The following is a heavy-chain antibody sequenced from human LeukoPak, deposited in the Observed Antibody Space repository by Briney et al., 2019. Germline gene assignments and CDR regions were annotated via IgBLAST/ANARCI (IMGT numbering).Heavy chain of an antibody. CDR2: IYSSGST. Sequence: SETLSLTCTVSGGSVSSGAYYWSWIRQPPGKGLEWLGYIYSSGSTNYNPSLKSRVTMSVDTSKNQFSLKLSSVTAADTAVYYCARDYVYGSGSYYNRGFDYWGQGTLVTVSS. CDR1: GGSVSSGAYY. D-gene: IGHD3-10*01. V-gene: IGHV4-61*08. CDR3: ARDYVYGSGSYYNRGFDY. J-gene: IGHJ4*02.